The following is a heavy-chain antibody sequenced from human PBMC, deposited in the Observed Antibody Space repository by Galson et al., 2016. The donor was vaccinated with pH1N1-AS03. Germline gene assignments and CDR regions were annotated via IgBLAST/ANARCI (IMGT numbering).Heavy chain of an antibody. CDR3: AGDEGFANGMSV. CDR2: IHPGGDT. CDR1: GFTVSSGY. J-gene: IGHJ6*02. D-gene: IGHD3-3*01. Sequence: SLRLSCAATGFTVSSGYHMSWVRQAPGKGLEWVSVIHPGGDTYNADSVKGRFTISRDNFENMVYLQMNSLRPEDTAVYYCAGDEGFANGMSVCGRGTTVTVSS. V-gene: IGHV3-66*02.